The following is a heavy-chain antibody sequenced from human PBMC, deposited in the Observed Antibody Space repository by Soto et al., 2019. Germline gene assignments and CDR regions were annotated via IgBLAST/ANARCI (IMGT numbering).Heavy chain of an antibody. CDR1: GFTFSNSA. V-gene: IGHV1-58*02. CDR2: IVVGTGNT. D-gene: IGHD5-18*01. J-gene: IGHJ6*02. CDR3: AAGHSYGYYAMDV. Sequence: QMQLVQSGPEVKKPGTSVKVSCKASGFTFSNSAMQWVRQARGQRLEWIGWIVVGTGNTNYAQQFQERVIITRDLSTSTAYVELSSLRSEVTAVYYCAAGHSYGYYAMDVWRQGTTVTVSS.